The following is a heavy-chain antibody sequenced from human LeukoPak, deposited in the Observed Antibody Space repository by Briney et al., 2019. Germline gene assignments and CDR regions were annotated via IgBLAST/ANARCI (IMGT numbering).Heavy chain of an antibody. CDR2: INGDGSET. CDR3: ARTMGAAVSYFDV. D-gene: IGHD6-13*01. V-gene: IGHV3-74*01. Sequence: PGGSLRLSCAASGFTFSNHWTHWVRQAPGKGLVWVSRINGDGSETGYADSVKGRFTISRDNAKNTLYLQMNSLRAEDTAVYYCARTMGAAVSYFDVWGRGTLVTASS. J-gene: IGHJ2*01. CDR1: GFTFSNHW.